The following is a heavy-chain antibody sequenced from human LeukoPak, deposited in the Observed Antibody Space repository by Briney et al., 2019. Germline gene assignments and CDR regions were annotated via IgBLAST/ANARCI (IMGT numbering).Heavy chain of an antibody. CDR2: IYPGDSES. V-gene: IGHV5-51*01. Sequence: GGSLKISCIGSGYSFTGYWIGWVRQMPGKGLEWMGIIYPGDSESQYSPSFQGQVTISADKSINTAYLQWSSLRASNTAIYYCARHPADYWGQGTLVTVSS. D-gene: IGHD2-2*01. J-gene: IGHJ4*02. CDR3: ARHPADY. CDR1: GYSFTGYW.